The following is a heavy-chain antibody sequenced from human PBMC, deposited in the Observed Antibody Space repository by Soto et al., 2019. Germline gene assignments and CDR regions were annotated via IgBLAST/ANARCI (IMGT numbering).Heavy chain of an antibody. J-gene: IGHJ6*02. V-gene: IGHV4-34*01. Sequence: SETMSLTCAVYGGSFSGYYWSWIRQPPGKGLEWIGEINHSGSTNYNPSLKSRVTISVDTSKNQFSLKLSSVTAADTAVYYCARTTGTTFYYGMDVWGQGTTVTVSS. CDR3: ARTTGTTFYYGMDV. CDR2: INHSGST. D-gene: IGHD1-1*01. CDR1: GGSFSGYY.